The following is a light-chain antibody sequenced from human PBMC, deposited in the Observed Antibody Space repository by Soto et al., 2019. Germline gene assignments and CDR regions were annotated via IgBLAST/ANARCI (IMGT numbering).Light chain of an antibody. Sequence: DTPMTQSPSSLSASVGDRVVITCRAGQTISNYLNWYQQKPGKAPNLLIYAASTLHSGVSSRFSASGSGTEFTLTISSLQPEDVATYYCQQSYRSPYTFGQGTKLEIK. J-gene: IGKJ2*01. CDR1: QTISNY. V-gene: IGKV1-39*01. CDR3: QQSYRSPYT. CDR2: AAS.